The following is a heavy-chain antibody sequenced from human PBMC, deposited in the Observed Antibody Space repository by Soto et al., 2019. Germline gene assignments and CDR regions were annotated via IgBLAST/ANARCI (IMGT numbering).Heavy chain of an antibody. CDR1: GYTLTSYG. Sequence: ASVKVSCKASGYTLTSYGISWVRQAPGQGLEWMGWISAYNGNTNYAQKLQGRVTMTTDTSTSTAYMELRSLRSDDTAVYYCARDTKVTRTYYYYYYGMDVWGQGTTVTVSS. V-gene: IGHV1-18*01. CDR2: ISAYNGNT. CDR3: ARDTKVTRTYYYYYYGMDV. J-gene: IGHJ6*02. D-gene: IGHD2-8*01.